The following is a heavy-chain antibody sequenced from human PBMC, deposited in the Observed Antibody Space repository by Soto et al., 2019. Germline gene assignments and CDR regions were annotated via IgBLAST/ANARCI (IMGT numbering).Heavy chain of an antibody. CDR1: GYTFTSYD. V-gene: IGHV1-8*01. D-gene: IGHD6-19*01. Sequence: ASVKVSCKDSGYTFTSYDINWVRQATGQGLEWMGWMNPNSGNTGYAQKFQGRVTMTRNTSISTAYMELSSLRSEDTAVYYCARERSSGWYVDYWGQGTLVTVSS. CDR3: ARERSSGWYVDY. CDR2: MNPNSGNT. J-gene: IGHJ4*02.